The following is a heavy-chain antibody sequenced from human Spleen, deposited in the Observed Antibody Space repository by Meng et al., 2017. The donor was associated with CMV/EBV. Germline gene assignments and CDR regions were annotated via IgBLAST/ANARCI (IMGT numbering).Heavy chain of an antibody. CDR1: GFTFNNYP. CDR3: TRLGWGGIGADY. Sequence: GESLKISCATSGFTFNNYPMSWVRQAPGKGLEWVSGISDSGRTTDYADSVKGRFTISRDNAKNTVYLQMNSLGPDDTAVYYCTRLGWGGIGADYWGQGTLVTVSS. D-gene: IGHD3-16*01. CDR2: ISDSGRTT. J-gene: IGHJ4*02. V-gene: IGHV3-23*01.